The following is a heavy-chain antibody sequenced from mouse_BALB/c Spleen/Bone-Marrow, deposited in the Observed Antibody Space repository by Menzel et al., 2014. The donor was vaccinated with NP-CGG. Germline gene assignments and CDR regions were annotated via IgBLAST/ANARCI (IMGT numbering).Heavy chain of an antibody. D-gene: IGHD1-1*01. J-gene: IGHJ2*01. V-gene: IGHV1-31*01. Sequence: VQLKESGPELVKPGASVKISCKASGYSFTGYYMHWVKQSHVKSLEWIGRINPYNGATSYNQNFKDKASLTVDKSSSTAYMELHSLTSEDSAVYYCASYDYYGSSFFDYWGQGTTLTVSS. CDR2: INPYNGAT. CDR3: ASYDYYGSSFFDY. CDR1: GYSFTGYY.